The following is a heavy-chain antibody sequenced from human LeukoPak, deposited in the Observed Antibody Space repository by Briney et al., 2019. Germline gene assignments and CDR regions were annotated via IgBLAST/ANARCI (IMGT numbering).Heavy chain of an antibody. Sequence: ASVKVSCKASGYTFTSYGVSGVRQAPGQGLEWMGWISAYNGNTNYAQKLQGRVTMTTDTSTSTAYMELRSLRSDDTAVYYCARDSGDYYYDSSGYYFATGYYGMDVWGQGTTVTVSS. CDR1: GYTFTSYG. D-gene: IGHD3-22*01. V-gene: IGHV1-18*01. J-gene: IGHJ6*02. CDR3: ARDSGDYYYDSSGYYFATGYYGMDV. CDR2: ISAYNGNT.